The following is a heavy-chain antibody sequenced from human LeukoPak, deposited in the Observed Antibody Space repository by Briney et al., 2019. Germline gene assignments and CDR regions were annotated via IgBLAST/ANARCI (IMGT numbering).Heavy chain of an antibody. CDR1: GFTFSSYE. CDR2: ISSSGNSR. J-gene: IGHJ4*02. CDR3: AGGVPGDY. Sequence: GGSLRLSCIASGFTFSSYEMNWVRQAPGKGLEWISYISSSGNSRYYADSVKGRFTISRDNAKNLMLLRMNSLRAEDTAVYYCAGGVPGDYWGQGTLVTVSS. V-gene: IGHV3-48*03. D-gene: IGHD1-1*01.